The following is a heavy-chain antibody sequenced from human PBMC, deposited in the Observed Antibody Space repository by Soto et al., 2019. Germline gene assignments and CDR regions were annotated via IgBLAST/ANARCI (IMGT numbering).Heavy chain of an antibody. CDR3: ARAGVRGVIHAFDL. D-gene: IGHD3-10*01. J-gene: IGHJ3*01. CDR1: GFTFSSYW. Sequence: GGSLRLSCAASGFTFSSYWMSWVRQAPGKGLEWVANIKQDGSEKYYVDSVKGRFTISRDNAKNSLYLQMNSLRAEDTAVYYCARAGVRGVIHAFDLWGQGTMVTVSS. CDR2: IKQDGSEK. V-gene: IGHV3-7*04.